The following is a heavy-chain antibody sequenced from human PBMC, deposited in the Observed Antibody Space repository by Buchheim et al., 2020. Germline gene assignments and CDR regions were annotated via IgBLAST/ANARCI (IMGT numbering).Heavy chain of an antibody. CDR1: GGSFSGYY. Sequence: QVQLQQWGAGLLKPSETLSLTCAVYGGSFSGYYWSWIRQPPGKGLEWIGEINHSGSTNYNPSLKSRVTISVDTSKNQFSLKLSSVTAADTAVYYCARGLYDFWRKAYYYGMDVWGQGTT. V-gene: IGHV4-34*01. D-gene: IGHD3-3*01. J-gene: IGHJ6*02. CDR2: INHSGST. CDR3: ARGLYDFWRKAYYYGMDV.